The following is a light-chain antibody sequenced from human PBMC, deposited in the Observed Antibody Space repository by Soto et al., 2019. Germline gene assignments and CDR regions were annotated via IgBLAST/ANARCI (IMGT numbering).Light chain of an antibody. J-gene: IGKJ2*01. V-gene: IGKV3-15*01. CDR2: GAF. CDR1: RTVSNN. Sequence: EVVMTQSPATLSLSPGGRATLSCRASRTVSNNLAWYQQNSGQAPRLLIYGAFTRSTGSPARCSGSGSWTEFTLTISNLQSEDFAVYYCHQYNNWPPYAFGQGTKLEIK. CDR3: HQYNNWPPYA.